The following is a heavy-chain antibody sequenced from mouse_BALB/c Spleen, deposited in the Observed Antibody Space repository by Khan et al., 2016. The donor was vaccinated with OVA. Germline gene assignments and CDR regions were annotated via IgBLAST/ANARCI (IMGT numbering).Heavy chain of an antibody. CDR3: PREEALYHFDH. V-gene: IGHV1S132*01. CDR1: GYIFTSYW. CDR2: IYPGTDTS. D-gene: IGHD3-2*02. J-gene: IGHJ2*01. Sequence: QVQLKESGAELVRPGASVKLSCKTSGYIFTSYWIHWVKQRSGQGLEWIARIYPGTDTSYYNEKFKDKATLTADKSSSTSYMQLSSLKSEDSDVFFCPREEALYHFDHWGQGTTLTVSA.